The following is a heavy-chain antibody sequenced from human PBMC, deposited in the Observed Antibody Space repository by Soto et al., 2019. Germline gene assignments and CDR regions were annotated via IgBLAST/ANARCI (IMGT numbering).Heavy chain of an antibody. J-gene: IGHJ4*02. CDR2: IYHSGST. D-gene: IGHD3-22*01. CDR3: ARGVVVITAIYYFDY. Sequence: QLQLQESGSGLVKPSQTLSLTCAVSGGSISSGGYSWSWIRQPPGKGLEWIGYIYHSGSTYYNPSLKRRVTISVDRSKNQFSLKLSSVTAADTAVYYCARGVVVITAIYYFDYWGQGTLVTVSS. V-gene: IGHV4-30-2*01. CDR1: GGSISSGGYS.